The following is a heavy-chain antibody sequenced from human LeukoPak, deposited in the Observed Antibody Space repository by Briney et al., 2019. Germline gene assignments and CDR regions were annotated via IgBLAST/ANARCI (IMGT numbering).Heavy chain of an antibody. D-gene: IGHD4-17*01. J-gene: IGHJ4*02. CDR2: IYHSGTT. CDR3: ARHARRSFYGDYLGFDY. V-gene: IGHV4-39*01. Sequence: SETLSLTCTVSGGSISSYYWSWIRQPPGRGLEWIGTIYHSGTTYYGPSLESRVSISVDTSKNQFSVELNSVSAADTAVYYCARHARRSFYGDYLGFDYWGQGILVIVSS. CDR1: GGSISSYY.